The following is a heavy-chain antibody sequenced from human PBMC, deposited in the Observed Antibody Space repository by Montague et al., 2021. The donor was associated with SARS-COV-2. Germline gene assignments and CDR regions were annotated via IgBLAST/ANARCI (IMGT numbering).Heavy chain of an antibody. J-gene: IGHJ4*02. CDR1: GFSLSTPNVG. V-gene: IGHV2-5*01. Sequence: PALVKPTQTLTLTCTFSGFSLSTPNVGVGWIRQPPGKALEWVAVIYSNDEKRYSPSLRNRLTITKDTAKNQVVLTLTNVDTVDTATYYCARNRLSVFDFWGQGTLVTVSS. D-gene: IGHD2/OR15-2a*01. CDR3: ARNRLSVFDF. CDR2: IYSNDEK.